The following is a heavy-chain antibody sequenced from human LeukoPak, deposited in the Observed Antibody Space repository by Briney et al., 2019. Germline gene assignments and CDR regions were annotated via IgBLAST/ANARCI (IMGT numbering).Heavy chain of an antibody. V-gene: IGHV1-24*01. CDR2: FDPEEAKM. CDR1: GNSLSELS. J-gene: IGHJ4*02. Sequence: ASVTVPCKVSGNSLSELSIQWVRQAPGKGLECMGGFDPEEAKMVYAQNFQGRVTMTEDTSTQTAYMELSGLTSDDTAVYYCTTRSGDFWSGFVNWGQGTLVIVSA. D-gene: IGHD3-3*01. CDR3: TTRSGDFWSGFVN.